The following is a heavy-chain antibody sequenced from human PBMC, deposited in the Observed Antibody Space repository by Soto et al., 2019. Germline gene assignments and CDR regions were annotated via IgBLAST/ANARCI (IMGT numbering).Heavy chain of an antibody. Sequence: GGSLRLSCAASGFTFSSYDMHWVRQATGKGLEWVSAIGTAGDPYYPGSVKGRFTISRENAKNSLYLQMNSLRAGDTAVYYCARAYHCSSCPYYYYYGMDVWGRGTTVTVSS. V-gene: IGHV3-13*05. CDR3: ARAYHCSSCPYYYYYGMDV. D-gene: IGHD2-2*01. CDR2: IGTAGDP. J-gene: IGHJ6*02. CDR1: GFTFSSYD.